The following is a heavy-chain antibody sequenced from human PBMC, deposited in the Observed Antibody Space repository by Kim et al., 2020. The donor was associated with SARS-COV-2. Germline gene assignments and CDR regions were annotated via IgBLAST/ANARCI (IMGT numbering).Heavy chain of an antibody. CDR2: ISYDGSNK. CDR1: GFTFNSHT. J-gene: IGHJ6*02. Sequence: GGSLRLSCAASGFTFNSHTMHWVRQAPGKGLEWVAVISYDGSNKYYADSVKGRFTISRDNSKNTLYLQMNSLRAEDTAVYYCAREGLRYFDWTHSFTYYYYGMEVWGQGTTVTVSS. D-gene: IGHD3-9*01. V-gene: IGHV3-30*04. CDR3: AREGLRYFDWTHSFTYYYYGMEV.